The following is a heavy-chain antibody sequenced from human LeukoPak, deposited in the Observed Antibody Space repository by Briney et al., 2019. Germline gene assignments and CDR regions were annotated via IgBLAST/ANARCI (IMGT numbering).Heavy chain of an antibody. V-gene: IGHV4-34*01. CDR2: INHSGST. CDR3: ASMRYCSGGSCYSSLGRGIDY. Sequence: SETLSLTCAVYGGSFSGYYWSWIRQPPGKGLEWIGEINHSGSTNYSPSLKSRVTISVDTSKNQFSLKLSSVTAADTAVYYCASMRYCSGGSCYSSLGRGIDYWGQGTLVTVSS. CDR1: GGSFSGYY. J-gene: IGHJ4*02. D-gene: IGHD2-15*01.